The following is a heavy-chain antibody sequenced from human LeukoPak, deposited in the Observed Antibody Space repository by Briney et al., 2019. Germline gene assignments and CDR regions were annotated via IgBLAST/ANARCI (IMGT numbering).Heavy chain of an antibody. CDR2: IKQDGSEK. Sequence: GGSLRLSCVASGFTFNTYWMTWVRQAPGKGLEWVANIKQDGSEKNYVDSVKGRFTISRDNAKNSLYLQMNSLRAEDTAVYYCAKDEQGDCSRTSCYRWFDPWGQGTLVTVSS. CDR1: GFTFNTYW. D-gene: IGHD2-2*01. V-gene: IGHV3-7*03. CDR3: AKDEQGDCSRTSCYRWFDP. J-gene: IGHJ5*02.